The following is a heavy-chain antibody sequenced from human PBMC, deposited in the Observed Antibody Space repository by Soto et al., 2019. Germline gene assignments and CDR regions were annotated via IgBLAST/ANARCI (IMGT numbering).Heavy chain of an antibody. V-gene: IGHV6-1*01. CDR3: AREKRDGPLYYYFGMDV. J-gene: IGHJ6*02. Sequence: QTLSLTCAISGDSVSSNSAAWNWIRQSPSRGLEWLGRTYYRSKWYNDYAVSVKSRITINPDTSKNQFSLQLNSVTPEDTAVYYCAREKRDGPLYYYFGMDVWGQGTTVTVSS. CDR1: GDSVSSNSAA. CDR2: TYYRSKWYN.